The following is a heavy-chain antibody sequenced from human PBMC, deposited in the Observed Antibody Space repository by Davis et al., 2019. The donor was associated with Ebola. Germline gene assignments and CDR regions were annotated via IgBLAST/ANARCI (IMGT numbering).Heavy chain of an antibody. CDR2: FTHTGST. J-gene: IGHJ5*02. V-gene: IGHV4-34*01. Sequence: SETLSLTCAVYGGSFSGYYWSWIRQPPGKGLEWIGEFTHTGSTNYNPSLKSRVTILVDTSKNQFSLKLSSVTAADTAVYYCARGKYSSGWYRRYNWFDPWGQGTLVTVSS. D-gene: IGHD6-19*01. CDR1: GGSFSGYY. CDR3: ARGKYSSGWYRRYNWFDP.